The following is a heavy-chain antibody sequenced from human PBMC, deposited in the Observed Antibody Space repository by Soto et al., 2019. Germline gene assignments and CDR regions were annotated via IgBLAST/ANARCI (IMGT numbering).Heavy chain of an antibody. CDR1: GFTFSSYA. Sequence: PGGSLRLSCAASGFTFSSYAMSWVRQAPGKGLEWVSAISGSGGSTYYADSVKGRFTISRDNSKNTLYLQMNSLRAEDTAVYYCAKVKNRIVLMVADYYYMDVWGKGTTVTVSS. CDR3: AKVKNRIVLMVADYYYMDV. D-gene: IGHD2-8*01. CDR2: ISGSGGST. V-gene: IGHV3-23*01. J-gene: IGHJ6*03.